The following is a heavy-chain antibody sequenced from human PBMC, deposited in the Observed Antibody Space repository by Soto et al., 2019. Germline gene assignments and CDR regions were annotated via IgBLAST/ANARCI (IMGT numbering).Heavy chain of an antibody. CDR3: ARVGQLHHFDY. V-gene: IGHV3-30-3*01. Sequence: QVQLVESGGGVVQPGRSLRLSCAASGFTFSSYAMHWVRQAPGKGLEWVAVISYDGSNKYYADSVKGRFTISRDNSKNTLFLQMSSLRAEDTAVYYRARVGQLHHFDYWGQGTLVTVSS. CDR2: ISYDGSNK. CDR1: GFTFSSYA. J-gene: IGHJ4*02. D-gene: IGHD1-7*01.